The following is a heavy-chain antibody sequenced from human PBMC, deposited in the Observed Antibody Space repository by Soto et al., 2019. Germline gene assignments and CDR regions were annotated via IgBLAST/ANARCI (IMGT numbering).Heavy chain of an antibody. CDR3: AREKEARWNYYDSSGTGTFDI. Sequence: QVQLVQSGAEVKKPGASVKVSCKASGYTFTSYYMHWVRQAPGQGLEWMGIINPSGGSTSYAQKFQGRVTMTRDTSTSTVYMELSSLRSEDTAVYYCAREKEARWNYYDSSGTGTFDIWGQGTMVTVSS. J-gene: IGHJ3*02. CDR2: INPSGGST. CDR1: GYTFTSYY. V-gene: IGHV1-46*01. D-gene: IGHD3-22*01.